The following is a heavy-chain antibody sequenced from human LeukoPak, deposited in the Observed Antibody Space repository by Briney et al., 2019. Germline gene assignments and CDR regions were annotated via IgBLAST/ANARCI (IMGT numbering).Heavy chain of an antibody. J-gene: IGHJ4*02. D-gene: IGHD7-27*01. CDR1: GGSVSDYY. V-gene: IGHV4-59*02. Sequence: PSETLSLTCTISGGSVSDYYWSWLRQSPGKGLEWIGYIYHTGSTSYSPSLKSRVTISADTSQNQFSLKLSSVTAADTAVYYCASRKLGNDYWGQGTLVTVSS. CDR3: ASRKLGNDY. CDR2: IYHTGST.